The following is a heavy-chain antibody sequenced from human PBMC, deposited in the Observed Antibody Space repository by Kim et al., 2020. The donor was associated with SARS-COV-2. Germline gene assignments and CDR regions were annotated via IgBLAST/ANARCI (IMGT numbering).Heavy chain of an antibody. V-gene: IGHV4-59*08. CDR2: IYYSGST. CDR1: GGSISSYY. Sequence: SETLSLTCTVSGGSISSYYWSCIRQPPGKGLEWIGYIYYSGSTNYNPSLKSRVTISVDTSKNQFSLKLSSVTAADTAVYYCARHPYYYYYGMDVWGQGTT. CDR3: ARHPYYYYYGMDV. J-gene: IGHJ6*02.